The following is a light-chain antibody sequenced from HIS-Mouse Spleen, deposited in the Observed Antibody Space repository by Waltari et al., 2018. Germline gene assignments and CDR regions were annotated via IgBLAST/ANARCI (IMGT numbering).Light chain of an antibody. Sequence: DIVLTQSPATLSLSPGERATLSRSASQSVSSYLAWYQQKPGQAPRLLIYDASNRATGIPARFSGSGSGTDFTLTISSLEPEDFAVYYCQQRSNWPPLTFGGGTKVEIK. V-gene: IGKV3-11*01. CDR3: QQRSNWPPLT. CDR2: DAS. CDR1: QSVSSY. J-gene: IGKJ4*01.